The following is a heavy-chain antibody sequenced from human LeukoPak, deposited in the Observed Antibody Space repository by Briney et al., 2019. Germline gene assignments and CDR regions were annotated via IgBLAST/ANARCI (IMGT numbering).Heavy chain of an antibody. CDR2: IHNSGSA. CDR1: GGSISGYY. J-gene: IGHJ4*02. Sequence: SETLSLTCTVSGGSISGYYWSWLQQPPGKGLDWIGYIHNSGSANYSPSLKSRVTISIETSKNQFSLDLRSVAASDTAVYFCARATIYGYMDYWGQGTLVTVSS. CDR3: ARATIYGYMDY. V-gene: IGHV4-4*09. D-gene: IGHD3-16*02.